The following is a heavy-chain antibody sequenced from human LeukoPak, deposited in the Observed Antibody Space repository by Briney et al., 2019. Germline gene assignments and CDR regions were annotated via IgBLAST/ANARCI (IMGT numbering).Heavy chain of an antibody. Sequence: GGSLRLSCAASGFTFSSYAMSWVRQAPGKGLEWVSAISGSGGSTYYADSVKGRFTISRDNSKNTLYLQMNSLRAEDTAVYYCAKDLELLRMSNRLFDYCGQGTLVTVSS. V-gene: IGHV3-23*01. CDR1: GFTFSSYA. D-gene: IGHD1-7*01. CDR2: ISGSGGST. CDR3: AKDLELLRMSNRLFDY. J-gene: IGHJ4*02.